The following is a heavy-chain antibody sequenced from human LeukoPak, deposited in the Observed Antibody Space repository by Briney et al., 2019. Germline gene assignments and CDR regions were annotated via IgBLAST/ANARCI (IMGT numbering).Heavy chain of an antibody. CDR1: GGSITSSGYY. CDR3: ARDRLRWPKIDY. V-gene: IGHV4-39*07. J-gene: IGHJ4*02. Sequence: ASETLSLTCSVSGGSITSSGYYWVWVRQPPGKGVEWIGSINYSGNTYYNASLRGRITMSVDTSKNQFSLKLSSVTAADTAVYYCARDRLRWPKIDYWGQGTLVTVSS. D-gene: IGHD4-23*01. CDR2: INYSGNT.